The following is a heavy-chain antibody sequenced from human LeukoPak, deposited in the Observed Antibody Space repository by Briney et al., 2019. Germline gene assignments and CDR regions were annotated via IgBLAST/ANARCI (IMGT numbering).Heavy chain of an antibody. D-gene: IGHD5-12*01. CDR3: AKDRAGYSGARGFDC. CDR1: TINFSDYG. Sequence: GGSLRLSCAASTINFSDYGMDWVRQAPGRGLEWVSGVSAGGASTYYADSVRGRFTVSRDNSKNTLYLQMHSLGAADTAAYYCAKDRAGYSGARGFDCWGQGTLVTVSS. CDR2: VSAGGAST. J-gene: IGHJ4*02. V-gene: IGHV3-23*01.